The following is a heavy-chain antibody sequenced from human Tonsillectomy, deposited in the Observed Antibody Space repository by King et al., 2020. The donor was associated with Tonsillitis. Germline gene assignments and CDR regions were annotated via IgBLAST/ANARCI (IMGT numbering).Heavy chain of an antibody. Sequence: VQLVESGGGVVQPGGSLRLSCAASGFTFSHHALHWVRQAPGKGLEWVTYIRFDGSNEYYVDSVKGRFTISRDKQMNSLRTEDTAVYYCAIFGSIAGRRDYWGQGTLVSVSS. CDR1: GFTFSHHA. D-gene: IGHD6-6*01. CDR2: IRFDGSNE. J-gene: IGHJ4*02. V-gene: IGHV3-30*02. CDR3: AIFGSIAGRRDY.